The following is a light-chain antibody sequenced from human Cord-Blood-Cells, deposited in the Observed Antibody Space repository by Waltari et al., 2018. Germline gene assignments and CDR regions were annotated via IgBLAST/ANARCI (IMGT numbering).Light chain of an antibody. V-gene: IGLV2-14*01. Sequence: QSALTQPASVSGSPGQSITISCTGTSSDVGGYNSVSWYQQHPGKAPKLMIYDVSNRPSGVSNRFSGSKSGNTASLTISGLQAEDEADYYCSSYTSSGTQVFGTGTKVTVL. J-gene: IGLJ1*01. CDR2: DVS. CDR1: SSDVGGYNS. CDR3: SSYTSSGTQV.